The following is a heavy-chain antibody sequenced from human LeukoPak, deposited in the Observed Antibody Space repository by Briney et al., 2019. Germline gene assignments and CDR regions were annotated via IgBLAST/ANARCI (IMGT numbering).Heavy chain of an antibody. CDR3: AREFGDDY. V-gene: IGHV1-69*04. Sequence: SVKLSCKASGGTFSSYAISWVRQAPGQGLEWMGRIIPILGIANYAQKFKGRVTITADKSTSTAYMELSSLRSEDTAVYYCAREFGDDYWGQGAVVTVPS. CDR2: IIPILGIA. J-gene: IGHJ4*02. CDR1: GGTFSSYA. D-gene: IGHD3-10*01.